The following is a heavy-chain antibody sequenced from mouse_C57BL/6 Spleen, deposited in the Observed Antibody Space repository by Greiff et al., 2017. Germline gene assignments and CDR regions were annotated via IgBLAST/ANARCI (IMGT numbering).Heavy chain of an antibody. CDR2: IRLKSDNYAT. CDR1: GFTFSNYW. Sequence: EVMLVESGGGLVQPGGSMKLSCVASGFTFSNYWMNWVRQSPEKGLEWVAQIRLKSDNYATHYAESVKGRFTISRDDSKSGVYLRMNNLRAEDTGIYYCTADGYYDWGQGTTLTVSS. D-gene: IGHD2-3*01. J-gene: IGHJ2*01. CDR3: TADGYYD. V-gene: IGHV6-3*01.